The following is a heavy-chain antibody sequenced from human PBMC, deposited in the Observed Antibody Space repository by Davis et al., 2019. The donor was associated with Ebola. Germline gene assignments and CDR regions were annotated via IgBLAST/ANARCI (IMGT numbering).Heavy chain of an antibody. Sequence: GESLKISCAASGFTFRSFPMSWIRLAPGKGLEWVSGISDTGGLTDYADSVQGRFTISRDNSKNTIYLQMNSLRDEDTALYYCAKGRYCGGDCYAYFDYWGQGTQVTVSS. V-gene: IGHV3-23*01. CDR3: AKGRYCGGDCYAYFDY. CDR1: GFTFRSFP. D-gene: IGHD2-21*02. J-gene: IGHJ4*02. CDR2: ISDTGGLT.